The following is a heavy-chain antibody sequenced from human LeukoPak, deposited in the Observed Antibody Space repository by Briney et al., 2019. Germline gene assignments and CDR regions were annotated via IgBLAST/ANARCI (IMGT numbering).Heavy chain of an antibody. V-gene: IGHV1-2*02. D-gene: IGHD6-13*01. CDR3: ARDVGYSNPYYYYYYMDV. CDR1: GYTFTGYY. J-gene: IGHJ6*03. CDR2: INPNSGGT. Sequence: ASVKVSCKASGYTFTGYYMHWVRQAPGQGLEWMGWINPNSGGTNYAQKFQGRVTMTRDTSISTAYMELSRLRPDDTAVYYCARDVGYSNPYYYYYYMDVWGKGTTVTVSS.